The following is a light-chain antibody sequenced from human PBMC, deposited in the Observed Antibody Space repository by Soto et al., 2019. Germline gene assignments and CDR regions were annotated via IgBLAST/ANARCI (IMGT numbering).Light chain of an antibody. CDR3: QQSYRTPLT. CDR2: AAS. CDR1: QTISSY. Sequence: DIQMTQSPSSLSASVGDRVTITCRASQTISSYLNWYQQTPGKAPKLLIYAASSLQSGGPSRFSGSGSGTDFTLTISRLQPADFATFSCQQSYRTPLTFGGGTKVEI. J-gene: IGKJ4*01. V-gene: IGKV1-39*01.